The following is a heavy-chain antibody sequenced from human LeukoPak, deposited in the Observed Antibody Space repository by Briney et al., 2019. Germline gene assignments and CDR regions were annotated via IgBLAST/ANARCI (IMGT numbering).Heavy chain of an antibody. J-gene: IGHJ6*03. D-gene: IGHD6-19*01. V-gene: IGHV4-59*01. CDR3: ARSRQWHYYYMDV. CDR1: GGSISSYY. CDR2: IYYSGGT. Sequence: SETLSLTCTVSGGSISSYYWSWVRQPPGKGLEWIGYIYYSGGTNYNASLKSRVTISVDASKNQFSLKLSSVTAADTAVYYCARSRQWHYYYMDVWGKGTTVTVSS.